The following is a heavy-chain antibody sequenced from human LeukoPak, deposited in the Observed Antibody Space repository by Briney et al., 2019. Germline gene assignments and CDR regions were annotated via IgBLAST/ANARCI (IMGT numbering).Heavy chain of an antibody. CDR2: INSDGKTT. CDR1: GFTFSNSW. CDR3: AKPLYSSGWSYFDY. V-gene: IGHV3-74*01. Sequence: GGSLRLSCAASGFTFSNSWMHWVRQAPGKGLVWVSRINSDGKTTTYADSVKGRFTISRDNSKNTLYLQMNSLRAEDTAVYYCAKPLYSSGWSYFDYWGQGTLVTVSS. D-gene: IGHD6-19*01. J-gene: IGHJ4*02.